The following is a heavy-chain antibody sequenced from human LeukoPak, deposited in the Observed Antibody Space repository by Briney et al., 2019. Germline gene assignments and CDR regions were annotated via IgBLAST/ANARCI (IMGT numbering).Heavy chain of an antibody. Sequence: SVKVSCKASGGTFSSYAISWVRQAPGQGPEWMGRIIPILGIANYAQKFQGRVTITADKSTSTAYMELSNLRSEDTAVYYCAREKLVSSSWYGPFGYWGQGTLVTVSS. D-gene: IGHD6-13*01. V-gene: IGHV1-69*04. CDR2: IIPILGIA. CDR3: AREKLVSSSWYGPFGY. J-gene: IGHJ4*02. CDR1: GGTFSSYA.